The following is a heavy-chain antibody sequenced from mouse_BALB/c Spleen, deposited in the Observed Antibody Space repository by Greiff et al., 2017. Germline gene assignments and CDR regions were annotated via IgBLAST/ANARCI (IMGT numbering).Heavy chain of an antibody. J-gene: IGHJ4*01. CDR1: GFTFSDYY. Sequence: EVQLVESGGGLVKPGGSLKLSCAASGFTFSDYYMYWVRQTPEKRLEWVATISDGGSYTYYPDSVKGRFTISRDNAKNNLYLQMSSLKSEDTAMYDCARDNRGRKGKPYAMDYWGQGTSVTVSS. D-gene: IGHD3-3*01. CDR2: ISDGGSYT. V-gene: IGHV5-4*02. CDR3: ARDNRGRKGKPYAMDY.